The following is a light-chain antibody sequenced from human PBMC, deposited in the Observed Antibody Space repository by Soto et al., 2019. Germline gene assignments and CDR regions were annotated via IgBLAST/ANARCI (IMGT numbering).Light chain of an antibody. CDR1: QRVSNH. Sequence: EIVLTQSPGTLSLSPGERATLSCRASQRVSNHFAWYQQKPGQAPRLLIYAASTRAAGVPVRFSGSGSETEVTLTIRSLQSEEFARYYCHQYNNWPWTFGQGTKVDI. CDR3: HQYNNWPWT. J-gene: IGKJ1*01. CDR2: AAS. V-gene: IGKV3-15*01.